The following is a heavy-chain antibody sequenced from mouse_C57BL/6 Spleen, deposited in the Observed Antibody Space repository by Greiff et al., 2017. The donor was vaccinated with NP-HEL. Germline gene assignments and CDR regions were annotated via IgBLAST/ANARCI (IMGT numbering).Heavy chain of an antibody. Sequence: EVMLVESGGGLVKPGGSLKLSCAASGFTFSSYTMSWVRQTPEKRLEWVATISGGGGNTYYPDSVKGRFTISRDNAKNTLYLQMSSLRSEDTALYYCARHDWNYAMDYWGQGTSVTVSS. CDR2: ISGGGGNT. CDR1: GFTFSSYT. J-gene: IGHJ4*01. CDR3: ARHDWNYAMDY. D-gene: IGHD2-13*01. V-gene: IGHV5-9*01.